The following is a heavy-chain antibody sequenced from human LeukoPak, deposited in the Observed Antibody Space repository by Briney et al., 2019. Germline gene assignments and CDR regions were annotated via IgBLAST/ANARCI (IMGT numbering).Heavy chain of an antibody. Sequence: GGSLRLSCAASGFTFSDYTMNWVRQAPGKGLEWVSSISSSSRYIYYADSVKGRFTISRDNAKNSLYVQMNSLRAEDTAVYYCARVGIVSGSYRHDFDIWGQGTMVTVSS. J-gene: IGHJ3*02. CDR3: ARVGIVSGSYRHDFDI. CDR1: GFTFSDYT. D-gene: IGHD1-26*01. CDR2: ISSSSRYI. V-gene: IGHV3-21*01.